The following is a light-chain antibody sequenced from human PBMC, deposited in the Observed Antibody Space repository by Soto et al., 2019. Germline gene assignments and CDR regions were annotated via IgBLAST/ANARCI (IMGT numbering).Light chain of an antibody. CDR3: QQYGRSPPRT. CDR2: GAS. V-gene: IGKV3-20*01. CDR1: QSVSNDF. Sequence: EIVLTQSPGLLSLSPGERATLSCRASQSVSNDFLAWYKQKPGQAPRLLIYGASTRATDVPDRFSGSGSGADFTLSISRLEPEDFAVYYCQQYGRSPPRTFGQGTKVEMK. J-gene: IGKJ1*01.